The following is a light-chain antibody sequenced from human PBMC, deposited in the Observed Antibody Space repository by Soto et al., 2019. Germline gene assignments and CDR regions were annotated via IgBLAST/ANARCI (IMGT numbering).Light chain of an antibody. CDR3: QVWDSNSVYV. V-gene: IGLV3-21*02. J-gene: IGLJ1*01. CDR1: NIGNKR. Sequence: SSVLTQPPSVSVAPGQTARITCGGNNIGNKRVHWYQQKPGQAPVLVVYDDSDRPSGIPERFSGSNSGNTATLSISRVEAGDEADYYCQVWDSNSVYVFGTGTKLTVL. CDR2: DDS.